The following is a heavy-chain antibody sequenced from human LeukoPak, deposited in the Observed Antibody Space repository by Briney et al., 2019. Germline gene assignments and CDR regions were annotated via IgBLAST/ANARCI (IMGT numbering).Heavy chain of an antibody. D-gene: IGHD3-22*01. CDR1: GFTFSSYG. CDR2: ISYDGSNK. CDR3: AKDRNYYDSSGLGY. V-gene: IGHV3-30*18. Sequence: PGGSLRLSCAASGFTFSSYGMHWVRQAPGKGLEWVAVISYDGSNKYYADSVKGRFTISRDNSKNTLYLQMNSLRAEDTAVYYCAKDRNYYDSSGLGYWGQGTLVTVSS. J-gene: IGHJ4*02.